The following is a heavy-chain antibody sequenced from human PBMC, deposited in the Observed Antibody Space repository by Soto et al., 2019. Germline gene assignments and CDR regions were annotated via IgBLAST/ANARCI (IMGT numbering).Heavy chain of an antibody. CDR2: IRDRTNSYAT. V-gene: IGHV3-73*02. CDR1: GFTFSGSA. Sequence: QLVESGGGLVQPGESLKLSCAASGFTFSGSAIHWVRLASGEGLEWVGRIRDRTNSYATAYAAPVTGRFTVYRDESKNTAYLQMDSLKAVDTATYYCTRLIAGETIAFDIWGQGTMVTVSS. J-gene: IGHJ3*02. D-gene: IGHD2-21*01. CDR3: TRLIAGETIAFDI.